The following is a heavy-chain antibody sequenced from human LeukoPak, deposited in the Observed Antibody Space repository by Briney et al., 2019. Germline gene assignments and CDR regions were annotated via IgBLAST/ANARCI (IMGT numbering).Heavy chain of an antibody. CDR1: GFTFSDYW. CDR2: IKQDGSDK. CDR3: ARKGLPDY. J-gene: IGHJ4*02. V-gene: IGHV3-7*01. Sequence: GGSLRLSCAASGFTFSDYWMGWVRQAPGKGLEWVANIKQDGSDKYYVDSVKGRFTISRDNAKNSLYLQMNSLRAEDTAVYYCARKGLPDYWGQGTLVTVSS.